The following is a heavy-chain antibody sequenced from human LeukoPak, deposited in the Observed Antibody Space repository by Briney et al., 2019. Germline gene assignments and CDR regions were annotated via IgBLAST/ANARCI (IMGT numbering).Heavy chain of an antibody. Sequence: PSETLSLTCTVSGGSISSGSYYWSWIRQPAGKGLEWIGRIYTSGSTNYNPSLKSRVTISVDTSKSQFSLNLRSVTAADTALYFCAGTELGYCTVTGCPLESWGQGTLVTVSS. V-gene: IGHV4-61*02. J-gene: IGHJ4*02. CDR3: AGTELGYCTVTGCPLES. CDR1: GGSISSGSYY. CDR2: IYTSGST. D-gene: IGHD2-8*02.